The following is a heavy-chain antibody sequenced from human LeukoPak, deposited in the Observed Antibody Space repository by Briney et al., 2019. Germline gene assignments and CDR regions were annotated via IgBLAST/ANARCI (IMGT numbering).Heavy chain of an antibody. CDR2: IKQDGSEK. J-gene: IGHJ4*02. V-gene: IGHV3-7*01. CDR3: ASTGVGGVFDY. Sequence: PGGSLRLSCGASGFTFSSYWMSWVRQAPGKGLEWVANIKQDGSEKYYVDSVKGRFTISRDSAKNSLYLQMNSLRAEDTAVYYCASTGVGGVFDYWGQGTLVTVSS. D-gene: IGHD1-26*01. CDR1: GFTFSSYW.